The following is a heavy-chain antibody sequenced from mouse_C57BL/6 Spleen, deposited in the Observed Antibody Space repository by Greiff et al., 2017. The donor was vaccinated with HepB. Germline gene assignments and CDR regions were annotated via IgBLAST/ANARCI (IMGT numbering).Heavy chain of an antibody. CDR1: GFTFSDYG. V-gene: IGHV5-17*01. CDR3: ARHDYDDGGFDY. J-gene: IGHJ2*01. CDR2: ISSGSSTI. D-gene: IGHD2-4*01. Sequence: EVKLVESGGGLVKPGGSLKLSCAASGFTFSDYGMHWVRQAPEKGLEWVAYISSGSSTIYYADTVKGRFTISRDNAKNTLFLQMTSLRSEDTAMYYCARHDYDDGGFDYWGQGTTLTVSS.